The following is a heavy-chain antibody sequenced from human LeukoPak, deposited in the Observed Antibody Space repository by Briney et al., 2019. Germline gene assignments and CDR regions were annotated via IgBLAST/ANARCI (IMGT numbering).Heavy chain of an antibody. Sequence: GGSLRLSCAASGFTFSSYSMNWVRQAPGKGLEWLSYISSSGSTIYYADSVKGRFTISRDNAKNSLYLQMNSLRAEDTAVYYCARDPGNYYNYWGQGTLVTVSS. D-gene: IGHD3-22*01. V-gene: IGHV3-48*04. J-gene: IGHJ4*02. CDR2: ISSSGSTI. CDR3: ARDPGNYYNY. CDR1: GFTFSSYS.